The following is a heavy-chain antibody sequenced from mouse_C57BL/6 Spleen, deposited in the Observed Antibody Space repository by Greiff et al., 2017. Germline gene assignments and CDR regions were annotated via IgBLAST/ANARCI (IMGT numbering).Heavy chain of an antibody. CDR1: GFTFTDYY. Sequence: EVKVVESGGGLVQPGGSLSLSCAASGFTFTDYYMSWVRQPPGKALEWLGFIRNKANGYTTEYSASVKGRFTISRDNSQSILYLQMNALGAEDSATYYCARSGAMDYWGQGTSVTVSS. CDR3: ARSGAMDY. V-gene: IGHV7-3*01. CDR2: IRNKANGYTT. J-gene: IGHJ4*01.